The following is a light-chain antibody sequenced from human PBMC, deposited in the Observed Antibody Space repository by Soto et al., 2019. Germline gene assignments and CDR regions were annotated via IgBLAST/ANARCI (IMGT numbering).Light chain of an antibody. V-gene: IGKV1-39*01. Sequence: DIQMTQSPSSLSASVGDRVTITCRASQSIANYLNWYQQRPGKAPKLLICGTPTLHSAVPSRFSGSGSGTDFTLTISTLQPEDFATYYCQQTYTTPHTFGQGTKLEIK. CDR2: GTP. CDR3: QQTYTTPHT. CDR1: QSIANY. J-gene: IGKJ2*01.